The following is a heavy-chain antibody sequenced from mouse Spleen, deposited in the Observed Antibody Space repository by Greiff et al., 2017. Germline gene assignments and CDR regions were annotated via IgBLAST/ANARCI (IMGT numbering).Heavy chain of an antibody. CDR3: ARNEHYGSSGANWDEEGFDY. Sequence: VKLVESGAELAKPGASVKMSCKASGYTFTSYWMHWVKQSPGQGLEWIGYINPSNGYTKYNQKFKDKATLTADNSSSTAYMQLSILRAEESAVDYCARNEHYGSSGANWDEEGFDYWGQGTTRTVSS. J-gene: IGHJ2*01. D-gene: IGHD1-1*01. V-gene: IGHV1-7*01. CDR1: GYTFTSYW. CDR2: INPSNGYT.